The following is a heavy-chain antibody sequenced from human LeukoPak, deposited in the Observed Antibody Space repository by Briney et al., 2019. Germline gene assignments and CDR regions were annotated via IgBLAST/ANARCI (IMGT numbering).Heavy chain of an antibody. CDR1: GFTFSSYA. Sequence: GGSLRLSCAASGFTFSSYAMHWVRQAPGKGLEWVAVISYDGSNKYYADSVKGRFTISRDNSKNTLYLQMNSLRAEDTAVYYCARDLTGYSSWFDYWGQGTLVTVSS. J-gene: IGHJ4*02. CDR3: ARDLTGYSSWFDY. V-gene: IGHV3-30-3*01. D-gene: IGHD6-13*01. CDR2: ISYDGSNK.